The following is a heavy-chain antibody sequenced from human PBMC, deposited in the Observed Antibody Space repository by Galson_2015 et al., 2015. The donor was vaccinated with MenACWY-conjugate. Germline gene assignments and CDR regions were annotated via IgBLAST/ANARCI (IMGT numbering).Heavy chain of an antibody. Sequence: ETLSLTCAVSGGSITNNNWWSWVRQAPGKGLEWIGEIYHSGGSNYNPSLKSRVTISVDKSKNQFSLKLRSVTAADTAVYYCARAVRGYCSGGSCYSFDSWGQGTLVTVSS. CDR1: GGSITNNNW. CDR2: IYHSGGS. J-gene: IGHJ5*01. D-gene: IGHD2-15*01. V-gene: IGHV4-4*02. CDR3: ARAVRGYCSGGSCYSFDS.